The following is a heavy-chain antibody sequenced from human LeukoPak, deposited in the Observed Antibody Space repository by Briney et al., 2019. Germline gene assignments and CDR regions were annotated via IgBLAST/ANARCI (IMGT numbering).Heavy chain of an antibody. CDR1: GYTFTGYY. J-gene: IGHJ3*02. CDR3: ARVGEWLRSGGAFNI. Sequence: GASVKVSCKASGYTFTGYYMHWVRQAPGQGLEWMGWISPNSGGTNYAQKFQGRVTMTRDTSISTAYMELSRLRSDDTAVYYCARVGEWLRSGGAFNIWGQGTMVTVSS. CDR2: ISPNSGGT. D-gene: IGHD5-12*01. V-gene: IGHV1-2*02.